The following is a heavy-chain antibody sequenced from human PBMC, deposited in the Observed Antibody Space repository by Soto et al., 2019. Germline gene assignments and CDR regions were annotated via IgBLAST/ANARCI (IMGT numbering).Heavy chain of an antibody. CDR2: IKSKSDGGTA. Sequence: GGSLRLSCAASGFTFSNAWMSWVRQAPGKGLEWVGRIKSKSDGGTADYAAPVKGRFTISRDDSKNTLYLQMNSLKTEDTAVYYCTPSQASGDPYYYYDMDVWGQGTTVTVSS. J-gene: IGHJ6*02. CDR3: TPSQASGDPYYYYDMDV. V-gene: IGHV3-15*01. D-gene: IGHD4-17*01. CDR1: GFTFSNAW.